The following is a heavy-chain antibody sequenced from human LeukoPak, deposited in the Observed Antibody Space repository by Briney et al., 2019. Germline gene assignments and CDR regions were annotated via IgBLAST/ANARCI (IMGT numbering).Heavy chain of an antibody. V-gene: IGHV3-66*01. CDR1: GFTVSSNY. CDR3: ARDPGYSYGLDY. D-gene: IGHD5-18*01. CDR2: IYSGGST. J-gene: IGHJ4*02. Sequence: GGSLRLSCAASGFTVSSNYMSWDRQAPGKGLEWVSVIYSGGSTNYADSVKGRFTISRDNSKNTLYLQMNSLRADDTAVYYCARDPGYSYGLDYWGQGTLVTVSS.